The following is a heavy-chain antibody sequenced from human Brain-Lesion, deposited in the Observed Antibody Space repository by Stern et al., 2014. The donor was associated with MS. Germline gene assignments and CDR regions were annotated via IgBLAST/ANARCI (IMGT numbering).Heavy chain of an antibody. CDR1: GGTFGTYP. J-gene: IGHJ5*02. D-gene: IGHD5-18*01. CDR3: AKDGPALVTNWFDP. CDR2: IIPIFGSP. Sequence: VQLLESGPEVKKPGSSVQVSCKASGGTFGTYPITRLRQAPGQGLEWMGRIIPIFGSPNYAQKFQGRVTITADRSTTTVYMKLSSLKSDDAAVYYCAKDGPALVTNWFDPWGRGTLVTVSS. V-gene: IGHV1-69*06.